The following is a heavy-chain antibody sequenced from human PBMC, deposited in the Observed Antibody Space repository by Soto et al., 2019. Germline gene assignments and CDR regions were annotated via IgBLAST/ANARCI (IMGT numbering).Heavy chain of an antibody. V-gene: IGHV4-59*01. CDR2: IYYTGST. J-gene: IGHJ4*02. CDR1: GGSISSYY. D-gene: IGHD3-22*01. CDR3: ARVDSSGSYFDS. Sequence: PSETLSLTCTVSGGSISSYYWSWIRQPPGKGLEWIAYIYYTGSTNYNPSLKSRVTLSADTSKNQFSLNLSSVTAADTAMYYCARVDSSGSYFDSWGQGTLVTVSS.